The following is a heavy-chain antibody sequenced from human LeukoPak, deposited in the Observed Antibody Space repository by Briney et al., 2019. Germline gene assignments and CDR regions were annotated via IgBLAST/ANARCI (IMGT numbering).Heavy chain of an antibody. V-gene: IGHV3-30*04. Sequence: RGSLRLSCAASGFTFSSYTIHWVRQAPGKGLEWVAVISYDGSHEYYADSVKGRFTISRDNSKNTLYLQMSSLRAEDTAVYYCARVECSGGSCYSDYWGQGTLVTVSS. D-gene: IGHD2-15*01. CDR3: ARVECSGGSCYSDY. CDR2: ISYDGSHE. J-gene: IGHJ4*02. CDR1: GFTFSSYT.